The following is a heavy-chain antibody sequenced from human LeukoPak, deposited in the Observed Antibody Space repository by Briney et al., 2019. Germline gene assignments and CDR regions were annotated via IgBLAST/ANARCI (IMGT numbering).Heavy chain of an antibody. D-gene: IGHD3-16*01. V-gene: IGHV3-23*01. CDR2: ISGSGGTP. J-gene: IGHJ5*02. CDR3: TPRGILHS. Sequence: PGGSLRLSCAASGFTFSSIAMSWVRQAPGKGLEWVSTISGSGGTPYYADSVRGRFTISRDNSKNTLGLQINSLRLDDTALYYCTPRGILHSWGQGTLVTVSS. CDR1: GFTFSSIA.